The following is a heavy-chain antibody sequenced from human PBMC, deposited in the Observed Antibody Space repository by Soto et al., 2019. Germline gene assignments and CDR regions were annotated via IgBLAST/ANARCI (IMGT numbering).Heavy chain of an antibody. CDR3: ARDFVPGYTGYSDY. Sequence: ASVKVSCKASGFTFSNYGINWVRQAPGQGLEWMGWISTYNANTNFAQKFQGRVNMTTDTSTSTTYMELRSLRSDDTAVYYCARDFVPGYTGYSDYWGQGTLVTVSS. V-gene: IGHV1-18*01. J-gene: IGHJ4*02. CDR1: GFTFSNYG. CDR2: ISTYNANT. D-gene: IGHD5-12*01.